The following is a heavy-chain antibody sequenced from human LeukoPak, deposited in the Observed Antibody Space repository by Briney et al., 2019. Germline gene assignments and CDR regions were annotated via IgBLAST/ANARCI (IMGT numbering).Heavy chain of an antibody. D-gene: IGHD2-15*01. V-gene: IGHV1-69*13. CDR2: IIPIFGTA. CDR3: AREVGYCSGGSCFSFDY. J-gene: IGHJ4*02. Sequence: SVKVSCKASGGTFSSYAISWVRQAPGQGLEWMGGIIPIFGTANYAQKFQGRVTITADESTSTAYMELSSLRSEDTAVYYCAREVGYCSGGSCFSFDYWGQGTLVTVSS. CDR1: GGTFSSYA.